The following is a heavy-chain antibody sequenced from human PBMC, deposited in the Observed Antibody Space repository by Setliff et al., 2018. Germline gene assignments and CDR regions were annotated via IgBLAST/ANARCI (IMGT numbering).Heavy chain of an antibody. Sequence: ASVKVSCKASGYTFTSYAMHWVRQAPGQRLEWMGWINAGNGNTKYSQKFQGRVTITRDTSASTACMELSSLRSEDTAVYYCARGESSGWYVVDYWGQGTLVTVSS. CDR2: INAGNGNT. CDR1: GYTFTSYA. V-gene: IGHV1-3*01. J-gene: IGHJ4*02. CDR3: ARGESSGWYVVDY. D-gene: IGHD6-19*01.